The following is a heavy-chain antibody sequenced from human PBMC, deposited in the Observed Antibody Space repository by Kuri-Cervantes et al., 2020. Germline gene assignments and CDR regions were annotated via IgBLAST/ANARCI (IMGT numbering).Heavy chain of an antibody. CDR2: ISSSSSYI. J-gene: IGHJ5*02. CDR1: GFTVNNNY. V-gene: IGHV3-21*01. Sequence: GESPKISWAASGFTVNNNYMNGVRQAPGKGLEWVSSISSSSSYIYYADSVKGRFTISRDNAKNSLSLQMNSLRAEDTAVYYCARENLPVHGLLWFGKLYRNINWFDPWGQGTLVTVSS. D-gene: IGHD3-10*01. CDR3: ARENLPVHGLLWFGKLYRNINWFDP.